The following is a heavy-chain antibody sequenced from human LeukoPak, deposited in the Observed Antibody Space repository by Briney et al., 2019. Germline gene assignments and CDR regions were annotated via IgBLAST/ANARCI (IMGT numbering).Heavy chain of an antibody. CDR3: ARSTRTSAFDY. CDR2: INDDGSEK. Sequence: GGSLRLSCAASGFTFNNFAMSWVRQAPGKGLEWVANINDDGSEKSYEDSVKGRFTISRDNAKKSLYLQMNSLRAEDTAVYYCARSTRTSAFDYWGQGTLVTVSS. V-gene: IGHV3-7*01. D-gene: IGHD1-1*01. CDR1: GFTFNNFA. J-gene: IGHJ4*02.